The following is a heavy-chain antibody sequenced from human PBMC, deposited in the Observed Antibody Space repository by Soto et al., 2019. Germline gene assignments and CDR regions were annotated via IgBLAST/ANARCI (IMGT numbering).Heavy chain of an antibody. CDR2: ISYDGSNK. D-gene: IGHD2-15*01. J-gene: IGHJ6*02. CDR1: GFTFSNYA. Sequence: PGGSLRLSCAASGFTFSNYAMHWVRQAPGKGLEWVAVISYDGSNKYYADSVKGRFTISRDNSKNTLYLQMNSLRAEDTAMCYCARTDCSGGSCYSRHGMDVWGLGTTVTVSS. V-gene: IGHV3-30-3*01. CDR3: ARTDCSGGSCYSRHGMDV.